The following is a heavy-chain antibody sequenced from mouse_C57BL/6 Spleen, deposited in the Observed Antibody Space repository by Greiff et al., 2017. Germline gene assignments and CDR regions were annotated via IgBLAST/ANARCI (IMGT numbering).Heavy chain of an antibody. J-gene: IGHJ2*01. CDR1: GFSLTSYG. Sequence: VKLQESGPGLVQPSQSLSITCTVSGFSLTSYGVHWVRQSPGKGLEWLGVIWSGGSTDYNAAFISRLSISKDNSKSQVFFKMNSLQADDTAIYYCARRGAQATLDYWGQGTTLTVSS. CDR3: ARRGAQATLDY. V-gene: IGHV2-2*01. CDR2: IWSGGST. D-gene: IGHD3-2*02.